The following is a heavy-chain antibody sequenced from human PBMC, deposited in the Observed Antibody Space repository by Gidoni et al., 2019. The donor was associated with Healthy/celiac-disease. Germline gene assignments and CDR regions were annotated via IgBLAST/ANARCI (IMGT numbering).Heavy chain of an antibody. CDR3: AKDGVEQWLAIEYYYYYYYMDV. Sequence: EVQLLESGGGLVQPGGSLRLSCAASGFTFSSYAMSWVRQAPGKGLEWVSAISGSGGSTYYADSVKGRFTISRDNSKNTLYLQMNSLRAEDTAVYYCAKDGVEQWLAIEYYYYYYYMDVWGKGTTVTVSS. D-gene: IGHD6-19*01. V-gene: IGHV3-23*01. CDR2: ISGSGGST. CDR1: GFTFSSYA. J-gene: IGHJ6*03.